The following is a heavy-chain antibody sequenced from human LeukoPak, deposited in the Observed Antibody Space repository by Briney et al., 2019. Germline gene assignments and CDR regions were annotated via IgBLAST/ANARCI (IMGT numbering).Heavy chain of an antibody. Sequence: GASVTVSCKASGYTCTIYDINWVRQATGQGLEWIGCMNPNSGNTGSAQQFQGRVTMTTSTSKSTAYLELSSLRSEDPALYYCARVAVAGTTGEYYYDYYMDVWGKGSSLSLSS. D-gene: IGHD6-19*01. J-gene: IGHJ6*03. V-gene: IGHV1-8*01. CDR3: ARVAVAGTTGEYYYDYYMDV. CDR2: MNPNSGNT. CDR1: GYTCTIYD.